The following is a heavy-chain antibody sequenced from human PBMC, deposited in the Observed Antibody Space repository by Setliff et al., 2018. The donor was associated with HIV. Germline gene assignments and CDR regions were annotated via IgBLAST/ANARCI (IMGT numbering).Heavy chain of an antibody. CDR2: INHRGRT. CDR3: ARGRDYYGSGSYFNGRANSYYFMDV. V-gene: IGHV4-34*01. D-gene: IGHD3-10*01. Sequence: SETLSLTCAVYGGSLSGYYWSWIRQAPGKGLEWIGEINHRGRTRYNPSLKSRVTISVETSKNQFSLRLSSVTAADTAVYYCARGRDYYGSGSYFNGRANSYYFMDVWGKGTTVTVSS. J-gene: IGHJ6*03. CDR1: GGSLSGYY.